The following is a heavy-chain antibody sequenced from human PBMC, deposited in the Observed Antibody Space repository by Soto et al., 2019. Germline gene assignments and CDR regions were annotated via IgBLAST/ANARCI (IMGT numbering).Heavy chain of an antibody. CDR2: TYYRSKWHS. J-gene: IGHJ4*02. D-gene: IGHD2-15*01. V-gene: IGHV6-1*01. Sequence: SQTLSLTCDISGGSVSSKNAAWNWIRQSPSRGLEWLGRTYYRSKWHSGYAVSVRSRVSISPDTSKNRFSLQLNSVTPDDTAVYYCARSGPGGYIDYWGRGTLVTVSS. CDR1: GGSVSSKNAA. CDR3: ARSGPGGYIDY.